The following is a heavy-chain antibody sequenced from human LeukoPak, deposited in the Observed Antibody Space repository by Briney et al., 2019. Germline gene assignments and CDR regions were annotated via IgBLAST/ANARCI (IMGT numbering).Heavy chain of an antibody. V-gene: IGHV3-20*04. J-gene: IGHJ3*02. CDR3: ARDPDYDSSGYKHDAFDI. CDR2: INWNGGST. CDR1: GFTFDDYG. Sequence: PGGSLRLSCAASGFTFDDYGMSWVRQAPGKGLEWVSGINWNGGSTGYADSVKGRFTISRDNAKNSLYLQMNSLRAEDTALYYCARDPDYDSSGYKHDAFDIWGQGTMVTVSS. D-gene: IGHD3-22*01.